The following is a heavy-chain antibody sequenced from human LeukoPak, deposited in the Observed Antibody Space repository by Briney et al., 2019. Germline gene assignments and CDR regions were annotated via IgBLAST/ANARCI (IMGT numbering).Heavy chain of an antibody. V-gene: IGHV3-23*01. CDR3: AKTTAGHSSGRDPGWPVDY. CDR2: ISGSGGNT. Sequence: RGSLRLSCAASGFTFGSYAMTWVRQAPGKGLEWVSHISGSGGNTYHADSVKGRFTISRDNSKNTVYLQMNSLRAEDTAVYYCAKTTAGHSSGRDPGWPVDYWGQGTLVTVSS. D-gene: IGHD6-19*01. J-gene: IGHJ4*02. CDR1: GFTFGSYA.